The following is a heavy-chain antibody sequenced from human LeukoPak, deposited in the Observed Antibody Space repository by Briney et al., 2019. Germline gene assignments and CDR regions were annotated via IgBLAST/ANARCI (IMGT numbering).Heavy chain of an antibody. CDR3: ARGQTNYDFWSGYYTDYGMDV. V-gene: IGHV1-8*01. CDR2: MNPNSGNT. Sequence: GASVKVSCKASGYTFTSYDINWVRQATGQGLEWMGWMNPNSGNTGYAQKFQGRVTMTRNTSISTAYMGLSSLRSEDTAVYYCARGQTNYDFWSGYYTDYGMDVWGQGTTVTVSS. D-gene: IGHD3-3*01. J-gene: IGHJ6*02. CDR1: GYTFTSYD.